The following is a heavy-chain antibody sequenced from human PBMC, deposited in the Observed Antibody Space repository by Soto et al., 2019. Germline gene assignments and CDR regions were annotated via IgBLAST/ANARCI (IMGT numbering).Heavy chain of an antibody. J-gene: IGHJ5*02. CDR2: IYYSGST. Sequence: QVQLQESGPGLVKPSQTLSLTCTVSGGSISSXXXXXSXXRQHXXXXLEWIGYIYYSGSTYYNPSLKSRVTISVDTSKXXXSXXXXXXXXXDXXXXXXXXXXXXXXXVCWFDPWGQGTLVTVSS. V-gene: IGHV4-31*03. CDR1: GGSISSXXXX. CDR3: XXXXXXXXXXVCWFDP.